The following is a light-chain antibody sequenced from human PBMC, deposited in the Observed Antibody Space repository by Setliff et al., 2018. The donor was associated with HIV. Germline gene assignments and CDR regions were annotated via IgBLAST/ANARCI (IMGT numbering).Light chain of an antibody. V-gene: IGLV2-23*01. Sequence: RDIGRYNLVSWYQQYPGKAPKLMIYQATKRPSGVSNRFSGSKSGNTASLTISGLQAEGEADYYCCSNTGSNTYVFGSGTRSPS. CDR2: QAT. CDR3: CSNTGSNTYV. CDR1: RDIGRYNL. J-gene: IGLJ1*01.